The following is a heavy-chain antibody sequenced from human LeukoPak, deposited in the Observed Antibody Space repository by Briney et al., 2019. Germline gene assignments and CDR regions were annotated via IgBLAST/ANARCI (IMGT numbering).Heavy chain of an antibody. CDR1: GGSISSGGYY. V-gene: IGHV4-31*03. CDR3: ARAAEEEYFDY. Sequence: SETLSLTCTVSGGSISSGGYYWSWIRQHPGKGLEWIGYIYYSGSTYYNPSLKSRVTISVDTPKNQFSLKLSSVTAADTAVYYCARAAEEEYFDYWGQGTLVTVSS. CDR2: IYYSGST. J-gene: IGHJ4*02.